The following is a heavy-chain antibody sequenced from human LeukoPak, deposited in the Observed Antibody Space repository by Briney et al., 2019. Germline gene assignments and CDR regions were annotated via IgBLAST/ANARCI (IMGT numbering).Heavy chain of an antibody. CDR2: ISYSGST. CDR1: GDSIRSYS. CDR3: ARNAVAGQHNWFDP. Sequence: SETLSLTCTVSGDSIRSYSWSWIRQPPGRGLEWIGYISYSGSTKYNPSFKGRVAISGDTSKNQFSLKMTSVTAADTAMYYCARNAVAGQHNWFDPWGQGLRVTVSS. V-gene: IGHV4-59*01. J-gene: IGHJ5*02. D-gene: IGHD6-13*01.